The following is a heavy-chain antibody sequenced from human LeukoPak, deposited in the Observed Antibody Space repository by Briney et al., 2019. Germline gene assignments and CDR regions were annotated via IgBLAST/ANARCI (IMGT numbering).Heavy chain of an antibody. Sequence: GGSLRLSCAASGFTFSSYDMNWVRQAPGKGLEWVSYISSSRSTIYYADSVKGRFTISRDNSKNTLYLQMNSLRAEDTAVYYCARGAAADYWGQGTLVTVSS. CDR2: ISSSRSTI. J-gene: IGHJ4*02. D-gene: IGHD6-13*01. CDR3: ARGAAADY. V-gene: IGHV3-48*01. CDR1: GFTFSSYD.